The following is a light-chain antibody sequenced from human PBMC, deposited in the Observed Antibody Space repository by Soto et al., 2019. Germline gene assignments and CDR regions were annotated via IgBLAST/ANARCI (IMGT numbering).Light chain of an antibody. CDR3: QQYYSTPLT. V-gene: IGKV4-1*01. CDR1: QSVLYSSNNKNY. Sequence: DVVMTQSPDSLSVSLCERATINCGCSQSVLYSSNNKNYLAWYQQKPGQPPKLLIYWASTRESGVPDRFSGSGSGTDFTLTISSLQAEDVAVYYCQQYYSTPLTFGGGTKVDI. CDR2: WAS. J-gene: IGKJ4*01.